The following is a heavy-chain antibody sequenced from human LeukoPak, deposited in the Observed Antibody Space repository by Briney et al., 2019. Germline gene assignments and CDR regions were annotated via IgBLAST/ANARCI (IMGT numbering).Heavy chain of an antibody. CDR2: INHSGST. CDR1: GGSFSVFY. V-gene: IGHV4-34*01. J-gene: IGHJ5*02. D-gene: IGHD1-26*01. CDR3: ARRCFSGTPCYDWFDP. Sequence: SETLSLTRAVYGGSFSVFYWSWIRQPPWKGLEWIGVINHSGSTNYNPSLKSRVTISVDTSKNQFSLKVTSVTAADTAVYFCARRCFSGTPCYDWFDPWGQGTLVTVSS.